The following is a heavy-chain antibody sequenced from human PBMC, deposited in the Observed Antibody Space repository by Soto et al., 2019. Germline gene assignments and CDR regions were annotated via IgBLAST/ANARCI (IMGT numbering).Heavy chain of an antibody. D-gene: IGHD4-17*01. V-gene: IGHV3-7*01. CDR3: ARDSVTTLSDGFDI. Sequence: GGSLRLSCAASGFTFSSYWMSWVRQAPGKGLEWVANIKQDGSEKYYVDSVKGRFTISRDNAKNSLYLQMNSLRAEDTAVYYCARDSVTTLSDGFDIWGQGTMVTVSS. J-gene: IGHJ3*02. CDR2: IKQDGSEK. CDR1: GFTFSSYW.